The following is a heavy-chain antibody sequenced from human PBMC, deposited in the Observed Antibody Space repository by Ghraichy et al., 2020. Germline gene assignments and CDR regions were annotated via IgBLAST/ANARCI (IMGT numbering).Heavy chain of an antibody. CDR2: VDHGGST. CDR3: ASRPGIHYYGMDV. Sequence: SQTLSLTCAVYGGSFSGYYWSWIRQPPGRGLEWIGEVDHGGSTNYNPSLKCRVTISVDTSKNQFSLKLSSVTAADTAVYYCASRPGIHYYGMDVWGQGTTVTVSS. V-gene: IGHV4-34*01. J-gene: IGHJ6*02. D-gene: IGHD2/OR15-2a*01. CDR1: GGSFSGYY.